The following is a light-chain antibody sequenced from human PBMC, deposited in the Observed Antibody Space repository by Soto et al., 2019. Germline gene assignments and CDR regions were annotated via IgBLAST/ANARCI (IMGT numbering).Light chain of an antibody. V-gene: IGLV1-47*01. J-gene: IGLJ2*01. CDR3: TVWDDSLRGRL. CDR2: RNN. Sequence: QSALTHPPSTSVTPGQMVTISCSGSSSNIERNYVYWYQQLPGTAPRLLIYRNNQRPSGVPDRFSGSKSGTSASLAISALRSEDEADYYCTVWDDSLRGRLFGGGTKVTVL. CDR1: SSNIERNY.